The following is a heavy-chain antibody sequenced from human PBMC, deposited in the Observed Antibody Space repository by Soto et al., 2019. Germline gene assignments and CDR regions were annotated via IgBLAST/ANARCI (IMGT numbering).Heavy chain of an antibody. J-gene: IGHJ4*02. D-gene: IGHD3-10*01. Sequence: GGSLRLSCAASGFTVSSNYMSWVRQAPGKGLEWVSVIYSGGSTYYADSVKGRFTISRDNSKNTLYLQMNSLRAEDTAVYYCARDFGGSGTDYFDYWGQGTLVTVSS. V-gene: IGHV3-66*01. CDR3: ARDFGGSGTDYFDY. CDR1: GFTVSSNY. CDR2: IYSGGST.